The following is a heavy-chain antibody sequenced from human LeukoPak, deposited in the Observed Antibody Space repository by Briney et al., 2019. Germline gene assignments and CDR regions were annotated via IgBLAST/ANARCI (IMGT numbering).Heavy chain of an antibody. CDR3: AKDGRPYYDILTGYYNFAEYFQH. V-gene: IGHV3-23*01. D-gene: IGHD3-9*01. CDR2: ISGSGGST. J-gene: IGHJ1*01. CDR1: GFTFSSYA. Sequence: GGSLRLSCAASGFTFSSYAMSWVRQAPGKGLEWVSAISGSGGSTYYADSVKGRFTISRDNSENTLYLQMNSLRAEDTAVYYCAKDGRPYYDILTGYYNFAEYFQHWGQGTLVTVSS.